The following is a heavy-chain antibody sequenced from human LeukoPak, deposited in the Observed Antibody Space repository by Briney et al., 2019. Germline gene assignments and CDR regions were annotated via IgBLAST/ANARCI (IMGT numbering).Heavy chain of an antibody. D-gene: IGHD1-26*01. V-gene: IGHV4-4*07. CDR2: LYASGST. J-gene: IGHJ4*02. Sequence: SGTLSLTCTVSGGSISNYYWSWTRQPAGKGLEYIGRLYASGSTDYSPSLRSQLTMSLDTSKNQFSLKLTSVTAADTAIYYCARDGAATFSDYWGQGALVTASS. CDR1: GGSISNYY. CDR3: ARDGAATFSDY.